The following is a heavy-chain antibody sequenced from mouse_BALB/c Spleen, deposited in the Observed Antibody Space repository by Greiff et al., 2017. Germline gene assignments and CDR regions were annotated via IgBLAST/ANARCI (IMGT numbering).Heavy chain of an antibody. V-gene: IGHV5-17*02. CDR2: ISSGSSTI. J-gene: IGHJ2*01. CDR3: ARVPDY. Sequence: EVMLVESGGGLVQPGGSRKLSCAASGFTFSSFGMHWVRQAPEKGLEWVAYISSGSSTIYYADTVKGRFTISRDNPKNTLFLQMTSLRSEDTAMYYCARVPDYWGQGTTLTVSS. CDR1: GFTFSSFG.